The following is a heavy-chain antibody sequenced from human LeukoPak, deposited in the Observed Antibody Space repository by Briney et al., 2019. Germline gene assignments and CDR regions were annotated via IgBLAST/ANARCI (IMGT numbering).Heavy chain of an antibody. Sequence: SETLSLTCAVYGGSFSGYYWSWIRQPPGKGLEWIGEIDHSGSTNYNPSLKSRVTISVDTSKNQFSLKLSFMTAADTAVFYCARGPTLFSTSWFDSWGQGTLVTVSS. CDR2: IDHSGST. V-gene: IGHV4-34*01. CDR3: ARGPTLFSTSWFDS. D-gene: IGHD2-2*01. CDR1: GGSFSGYY. J-gene: IGHJ5*01.